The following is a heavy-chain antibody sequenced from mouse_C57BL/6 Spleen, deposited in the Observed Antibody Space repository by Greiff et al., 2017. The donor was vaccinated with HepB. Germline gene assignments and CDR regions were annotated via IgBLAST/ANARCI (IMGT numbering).Heavy chain of an antibody. CDR3: AREDMITTQAWFAY. V-gene: IGHV3-6*01. D-gene: IGHD2-4*01. J-gene: IGHJ3*01. CDR1: GYSITSGYY. CDR2: ISYDGSN. Sequence: EVKLMESGPGLVKPSQSLSLTCSVTGYSITSGYYWNWIRQFPGNKLEWMGYISYDGSNNYNPSLKNRIPITRDTSKNQFFLKLNSVTTEDTATYYCAREDMITTQAWFAYWGQGTLVTVSA.